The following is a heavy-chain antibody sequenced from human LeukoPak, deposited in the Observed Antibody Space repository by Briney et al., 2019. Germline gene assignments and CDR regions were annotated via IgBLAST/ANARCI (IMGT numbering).Heavy chain of an antibody. D-gene: IGHD6-19*01. Sequence: GGSLRLSCAASGFTFDDYAMHWVRQAPGKGLEWVSLISWDGGSTYYADSVKGRFTISRDNSKNSLYLQMNSLRAEDTALYYCAKDFAAVAGTTSNFQHWGQGTLVTVSS. CDR3: AKDFAAVAGTTSNFQH. CDR2: ISWDGGST. V-gene: IGHV3-43D*03. CDR1: GFTFDDYA. J-gene: IGHJ1*01.